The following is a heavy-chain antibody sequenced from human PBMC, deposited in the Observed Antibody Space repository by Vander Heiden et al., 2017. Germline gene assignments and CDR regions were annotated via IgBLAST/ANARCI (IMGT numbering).Heavy chain of an antibody. V-gene: IGHV1-8*01. J-gene: IGHJ4*02. CDR1: GYTFTTSA. CDR2: MDPKTGET. Sequence: QGQVVQSGAEVKKPGASVRVSCKASGYTFTTSAINWVRQASGQGLEWMGWMDPKTGETGYAQRFQGRVTMTRNISRSTAYMELSGLRSEDTAVYFCARVARFAGSYYNYFDTWGQGSLVTVCS. CDR3: ARVARFAGSYYNYFDT. D-gene: IGHD1-26*01.